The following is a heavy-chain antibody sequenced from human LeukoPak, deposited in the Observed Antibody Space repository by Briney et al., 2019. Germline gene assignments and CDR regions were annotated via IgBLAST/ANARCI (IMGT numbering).Heavy chain of an antibody. Sequence: SETLSLTCTVFGGSISHYYWSWIRQSAGRGLEWIGRMYVSGNTNYNPSLKSRVTLSPETSKNQFSLRLNSVTAADTAVYYCARDTAGGSYYNVFDLWGRGTLVVVSS. D-gene: IGHD1-26*01. CDR2: MYVSGNT. J-gene: IGHJ4*02. CDR1: GGSISHYY. CDR3: ARDTAGGSYYNVFDL. V-gene: IGHV4-4*07.